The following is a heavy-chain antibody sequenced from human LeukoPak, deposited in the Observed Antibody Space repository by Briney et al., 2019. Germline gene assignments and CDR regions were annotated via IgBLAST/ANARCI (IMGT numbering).Heavy chain of an antibody. V-gene: IGHV4-61*02. D-gene: IGHD3/OR15-3a*01. CDR3: AREAAGTDWFDP. CDR2: IYARGST. Sequence: SQTLSLTCTVSGGSINSGSYYWSWIRQPAGKGLEWIGRIYARGSTSYNPSLKSRVTISVDTSKNQFSLKLSSVTAADTAVYYCAREAAGTDWFDPRGQGTLVTVSS. J-gene: IGHJ5*02. CDR1: GGSINSGSYY.